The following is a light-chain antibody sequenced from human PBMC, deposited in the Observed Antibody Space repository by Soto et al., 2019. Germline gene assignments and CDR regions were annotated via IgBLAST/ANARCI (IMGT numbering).Light chain of an antibody. V-gene: IGKV1-39*01. Sequence: DIQMTQSPSSLSASVGDRVTITCRASQSISNYLNWYQQKPGKAPKLLIYAASSLQSGVPSRFSGSGSGTDFTLTIGSLQPEDFAAYYCQQSYTTPRTFGQGTKVEIK. CDR1: QSISNY. CDR2: AAS. CDR3: QQSYTTPRT. J-gene: IGKJ1*01.